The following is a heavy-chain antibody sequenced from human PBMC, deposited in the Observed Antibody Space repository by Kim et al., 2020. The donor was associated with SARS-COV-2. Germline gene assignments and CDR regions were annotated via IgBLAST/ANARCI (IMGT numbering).Heavy chain of an antibody. V-gene: IGHV1-69*13. CDR3: ARVAGFGGGLAP. J-gene: IGHJ4*02. CDR2: IIPIFGTA. CDR1: GGTFSSYA. Sequence: ASVKVSCKASGGTFSSYAISWVRQAPGQGLEWMGGIIPIFGTANYAQKFQGRVTITADESTSTAYMELSSLRSEDTAVYYCARVAGFGGGLAPWGQGTLVTVSS. D-gene: IGHD3-16*01.